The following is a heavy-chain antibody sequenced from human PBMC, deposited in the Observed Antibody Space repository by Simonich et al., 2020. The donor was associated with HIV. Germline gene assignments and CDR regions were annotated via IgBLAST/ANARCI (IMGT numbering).Heavy chain of an antibody. V-gene: IGHV3-21*01. CDR3: ARDGRKGSSTSCSDY. Sequence: EVQLVESGGGLVKPVGSLRLSCAASGFTFSSYSMNWVRQAPGKGLEWVSYISSSISDIYYADSVKGRFNISRENAKNSLYLQMNSLRAEDTAVYYCARDGRKGSSTSCSDYWGQGTLVTVSS. CDR2: ISSSISDI. CDR1: GFTFSSYS. J-gene: IGHJ4*02. D-gene: IGHD2-2*01.